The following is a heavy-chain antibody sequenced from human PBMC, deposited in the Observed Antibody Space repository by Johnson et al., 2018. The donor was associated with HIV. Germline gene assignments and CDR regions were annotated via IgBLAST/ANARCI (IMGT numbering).Heavy chain of an antibody. CDR1: GFTFSMSA. CDR2: IHYDGSNK. CDR3: ARAVGAPRAYEDDAFDI. J-gene: IGHJ3*02. V-gene: IGHV3-30*02. D-gene: IGHD1-26*01. Sequence: QVQLVESGGGVVQPGGSLRLTCAASGFTFSMSAMHWVRQAPGKGLEWVTFIHYDGSNKYYANSVKGRFTISRDHSKNTLYLQMGSLRAEDMAVYYCARAVGAPRAYEDDAFDIWGQGTMVTVSS.